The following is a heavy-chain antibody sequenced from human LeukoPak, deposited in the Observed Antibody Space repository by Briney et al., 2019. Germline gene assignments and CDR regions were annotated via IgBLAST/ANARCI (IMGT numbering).Heavy chain of an antibody. J-gene: IGHJ4*02. CDR3: ASSGSWGPSDY. Sequence: SETLSLTCTVSGVSISTYHWSRIQQPPGKGLEWIGYVQTRGSTDYNSSLKSRVTISVDTSKNQFSLKVTSVTAADSAIYYCASSGSWGPSDYWGQGLMVTVSS. D-gene: IGHD1-26*01. CDR2: VQTRGST. V-gene: IGHV4-4*09. CDR1: GVSISTYH.